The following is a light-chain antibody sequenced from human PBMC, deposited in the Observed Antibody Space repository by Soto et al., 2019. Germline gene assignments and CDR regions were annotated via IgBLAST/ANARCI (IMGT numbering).Light chain of an antibody. V-gene: IGKV1-39*01. J-gene: IGKJ2*01. CDR2: AAS. CDR3: QPSYSTPYT. CDR1: QSISSY. Sequence: DIPMTQSPSSLSASVGDRVTITCRASQSISSYLNWYQQKPGKAPKLLIYAASSLQSGVPSRFSGSGSGTDSTLTISSLQPEDFATYYCQPSYSTPYTFGQGTKLEIK.